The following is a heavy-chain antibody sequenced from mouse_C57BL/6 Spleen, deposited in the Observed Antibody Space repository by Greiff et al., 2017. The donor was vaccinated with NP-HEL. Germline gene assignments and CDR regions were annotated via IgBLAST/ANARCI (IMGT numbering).Heavy chain of an antibody. J-gene: IGHJ4*01. Sequence: VQLQQSGAELVRPGTSVKVSCKASGYAFTNYLIEWVKQRPGQGLEWIGVINPGSGGTNYNEKFKGKATLTADKSSSPAYMQLSSLTSEDSAVYFCARFPIYYGSAMDYWGQGTSVTVSS. CDR3: ARFPIYYGSAMDY. CDR1: GYAFTNYL. V-gene: IGHV1-54*01. D-gene: IGHD2-2*01. CDR2: INPGSGGT.